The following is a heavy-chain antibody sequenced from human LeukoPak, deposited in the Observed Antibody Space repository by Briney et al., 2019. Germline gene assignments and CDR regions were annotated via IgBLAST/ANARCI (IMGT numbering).Heavy chain of an antibody. V-gene: IGHV3-23*01. CDR2: ISGSGGST. D-gene: IGHD3-3*01. Sequence: GGSMRLSCAASGFTFSSYAMSWVRQAPGKGLEWVSAISGSGGSTYYADSVKGRFTISRDNSKNTLYLQMNSLRAEDTAVYYCAKGLSYSKYYDFWSGSGTFDYWGQGTLVTVPS. J-gene: IGHJ4*02. CDR1: GFTFSSYA. CDR3: AKGLSYSKYYDFWSGSGTFDY.